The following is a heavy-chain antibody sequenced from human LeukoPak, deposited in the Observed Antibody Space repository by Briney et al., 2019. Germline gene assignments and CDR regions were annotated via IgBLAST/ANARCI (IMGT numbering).Heavy chain of an antibody. D-gene: IGHD3-9*01. CDR1: GYTPTELS. CDR2: FDPEDAET. CDR3: AIEGSKSRYFDWLQT. Sequence: ASVTVSCKVSGYTPTELSMHWVRQGPGKGLEWMGGFDPEDAETIYAQKFQGRVTLTEDTSTDTAYMELSSLRSEDTAVYYCAIEGSKSRYFDWLQTWGQGTLVTVSS. V-gene: IGHV1-24*01. J-gene: IGHJ5*02.